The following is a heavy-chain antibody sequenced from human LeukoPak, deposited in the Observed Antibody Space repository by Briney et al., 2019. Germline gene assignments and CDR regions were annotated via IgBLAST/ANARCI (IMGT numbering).Heavy chain of an antibody. D-gene: IGHD5-18*01. Sequence: ASVKVSCKASGYTFTSYSLHWVRQAPGQGLEWMGIINPSGGSTSYAQRFQGRVTVTMDTSATTAYMELSSLTSEDTAVYYCAREEGYGRQYDNWGQGTLVTVSS. J-gene: IGHJ4*02. CDR3: AREEGYGRQYDN. CDR2: INPSGGST. V-gene: IGHV1-46*01. CDR1: GYTFTSYS.